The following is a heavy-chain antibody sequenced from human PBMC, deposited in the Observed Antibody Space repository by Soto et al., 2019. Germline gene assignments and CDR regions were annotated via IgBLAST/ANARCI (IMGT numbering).Heavy chain of an antibody. CDR1: GFTFSSYE. CDR3: ARFIAAAGLYYYGMDV. D-gene: IGHD6-13*01. V-gene: IGHV3-48*03. Sequence: GGSLRLSCAASGFTFSSYEMNWVRQAPGKGLEWVSYISSSGSTIYYADSVKGRFTISRDNAKNSLYLQMNSLRAEDTAVYYCARFIAAAGLYYYGMDVWGQGTTVTVSS. CDR2: ISSSGSTI. J-gene: IGHJ6*02.